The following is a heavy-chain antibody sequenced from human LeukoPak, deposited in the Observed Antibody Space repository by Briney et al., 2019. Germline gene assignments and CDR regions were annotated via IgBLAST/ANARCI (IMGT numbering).Heavy chain of an antibody. CDR3: ARGSIAAAGTAYYFVY. CDR2: ISAYNGNT. V-gene: IGHV1-18*01. J-gene: IGHJ4*02. D-gene: IGHD6-13*01. Sequence: ASVKVSCKAAGYTFTSYGISWVRQAPGQGLEWMGGISAYNGNTNYAQKLQGRVTMTTDTSTSTAYMELRSLRSDNTAVYYCARGSIAAAGTAYYFVYWGEGALVTVSS. CDR1: GYTFTSYG.